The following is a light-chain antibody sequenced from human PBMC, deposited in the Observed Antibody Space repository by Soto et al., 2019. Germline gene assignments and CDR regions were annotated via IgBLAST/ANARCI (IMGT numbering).Light chain of an antibody. Sequence: EIVLTQSPGTLSLSPGERATLSCRASQSVGSSYLARYQQNPGQAPRLLIYATSIRATGIPDRFSGSGSGTGFTLTFSSLEPEDFAVYYCQQYQTCVPGTKVDI. V-gene: IGKV3-20*01. CDR3: QQYQT. CDR2: ATS. J-gene: IGKJ3*01. CDR1: QSVGSSY.